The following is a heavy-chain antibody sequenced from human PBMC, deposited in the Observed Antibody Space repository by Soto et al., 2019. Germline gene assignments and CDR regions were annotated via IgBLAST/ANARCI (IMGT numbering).Heavy chain of an antibody. CDR3: ARVRVIRGVIPSHFGL. CDR1: GGTFNSYG. Sequence: HLAQYGAEVKKPGSSVTVSCKASGGTFNSYGISWVRQAPGQGLDWMGVIIPLYGTVNYAQKFQGRVSITADKSTSTAYMDLNSLRSDDTAVYYCARVRVIRGVIPSHFGLWGQGTQVTVSS. D-gene: IGHD3-10*01. V-gene: IGHV1-69*06. J-gene: IGHJ4*02. CDR2: IIPLYGTV.